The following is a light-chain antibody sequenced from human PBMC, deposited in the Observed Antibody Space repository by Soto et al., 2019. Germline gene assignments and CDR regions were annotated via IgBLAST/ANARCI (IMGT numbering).Light chain of an antibody. J-gene: IGKJ1*01. CDR2: KAS. Sequence: DIQMTQSPSNMSASVGDRVTITCRASQSISSWLAWYQQKPGKAPKLLIYKASNLESGVPSRFSGSGSGTEFTLTVSSLQPDDFATYYCQQYNTYSRTFGQGTKVDIK. CDR3: QQYNTYSRT. CDR1: QSISSW. V-gene: IGKV1-5*03.